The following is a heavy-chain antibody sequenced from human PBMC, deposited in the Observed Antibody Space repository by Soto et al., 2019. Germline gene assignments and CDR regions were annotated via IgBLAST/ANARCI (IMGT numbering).Heavy chain of an antibody. CDR3: ARDRQDYVWGSYRYTFDY. CDR2: IKQDGSEK. J-gene: IGHJ4*02. D-gene: IGHD3-16*02. CDR1: GFTFSSYW. V-gene: IGHV3-7*01. Sequence: GGSLRLSCAASGFTFSSYWMSWVRQAPGKGLEWVANIKQDGSEKYYVDSVKGRFTISRDNAKNSLYLQMNSLRAEDTAVYYCARDRQDYVWGSYRYTFDYWGQGTLVTVSS.